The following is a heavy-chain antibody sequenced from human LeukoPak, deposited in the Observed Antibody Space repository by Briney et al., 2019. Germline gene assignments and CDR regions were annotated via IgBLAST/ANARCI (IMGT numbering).Heavy chain of an antibody. J-gene: IGHJ4*02. V-gene: IGHV3-23*01. CDR2: ISGSGGST. Sequence: GRSLRLSCAASGFTLSSYAMSWVRQAPGKGLEWASAISGSGGSTYYADSVKGRFTISRDNSKNTLYLQMNSLRAEDTAVYYCAKDIQTARSPFFDYRGQASLVSDCS. CDR3: AKDIQTARSPFFDY. CDR1: GFTLSSYA. D-gene: IGHD6-6*01.